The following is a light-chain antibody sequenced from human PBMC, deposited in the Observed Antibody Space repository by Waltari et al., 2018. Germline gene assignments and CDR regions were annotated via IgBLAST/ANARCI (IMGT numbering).Light chain of an antibody. Sequence: DIVMTQSPDSLAVSLGARATINCKSSQSVLYSSNNKNYLSWYQQKPGQPPKLLIYWASTRESGVPDRFSGRGSGTDFTLTISSLQAEDVAVYSCQQYYSTPRTFGQGTKVEIK. J-gene: IGKJ1*01. CDR2: WAS. V-gene: IGKV4-1*01. CDR3: QQYYSTPRT. CDR1: QSVLYSSNNKNY.